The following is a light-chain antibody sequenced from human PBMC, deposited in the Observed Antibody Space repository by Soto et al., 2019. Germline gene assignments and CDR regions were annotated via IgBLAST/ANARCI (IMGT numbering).Light chain of an antibody. CDR2: EVT. CDR1: TSDVGGYHF. V-gene: IGLV2-14*01. J-gene: IGLJ1*01. Sequence: QSALTQPASVSGSPGQSITLSCTGTTSDVGGYHFVSWYQQHPGKAPKLMIYEVTNRPSGVSDRFSGSKSGNTASLTISGLQAEDEADYYCYSYTTTRTYVFGSGTKLTVL. CDR3: YSYTTTRTYV.